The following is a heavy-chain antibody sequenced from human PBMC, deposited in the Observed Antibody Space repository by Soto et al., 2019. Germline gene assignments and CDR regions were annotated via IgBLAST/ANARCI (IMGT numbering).Heavy chain of an antibody. V-gene: IGHV1-69*06. CDR3: ESPLGGGGSYYYGMDV. J-gene: IGHJ6*02. CDR1: GGTFSSYA. CDR2: IIPIFGTA. Sequence: QVQLVQSGAEVKKPGSSVKVSCKASGGTFSSYAISWVRQAPGQGLEWMGGIIPIFGTANDAQKFHGRVTSTADKSTSTADMELSSLRTEDTAVYYCESPLGGGGSYYYGMDVWGQGTTVTVSS. D-gene: IGHD1-26*01.